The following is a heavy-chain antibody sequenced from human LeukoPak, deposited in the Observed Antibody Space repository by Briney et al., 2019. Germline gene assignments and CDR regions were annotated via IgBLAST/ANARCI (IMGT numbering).Heavy chain of an antibody. J-gene: IGHJ5*02. CDR3: AKLRGLSSSSENNWFDP. CDR2: ISGSGDAT. V-gene: IGHV3-23*01. Sequence: GESLKISCKGFEYSFTSYWISWVRQMPGKGLEWVSGISGSGDATYYADSVKGRFTISRDNSKNTLYLQMNSLRAEETAVYYCAKLRGLSSSSENNWFDPWGQGTLVTVSS. CDR1: EYSFTSYW. D-gene: IGHD6-6*01.